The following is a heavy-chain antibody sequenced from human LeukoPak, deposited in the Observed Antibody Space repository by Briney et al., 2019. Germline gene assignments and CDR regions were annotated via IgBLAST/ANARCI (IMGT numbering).Heavy chain of an antibody. CDR2: IIAYKGNT. J-gene: IGHJ3*02. Sequence: ASVKVSCKASGYTFTNFGISWVRQAPGQGLEWMGWIIAYKGNTDYAQNLQGRVTMTTDTSTSTAYMELRSLRSDDTAVYYCARAGGWAREDYKADAFHIWGQGTMVTVCS. CDR1: GYTFTNFG. V-gene: IGHV1-18*01. D-gene: IGHD6-19*01. CDR3: ARAGGWAREDYKADAFHI.